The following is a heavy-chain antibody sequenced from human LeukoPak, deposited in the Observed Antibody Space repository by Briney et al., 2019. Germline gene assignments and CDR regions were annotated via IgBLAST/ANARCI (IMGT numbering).Heavy chain of an antibody. J-gene: IGHJ3*02. CDR2: IYYSGST. V-gene: IGHV4-39*07. CDR1: GGSISSSSYY. CDR3: ARGGSYLSAFDI. D-gene: IGHD1-26*01. Sequence: SETLSLTCTVSGGSISSSSYYWGWIRQPPGKGLEWIGRIYYSGSTYYNPSLKSRVTISVDTSKNQFSLKLSSMTAEDTAVYYCARGGSYLSAFDIWGQGTMVTVSS.